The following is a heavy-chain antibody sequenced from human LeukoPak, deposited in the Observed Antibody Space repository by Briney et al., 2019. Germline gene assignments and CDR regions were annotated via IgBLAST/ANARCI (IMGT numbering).Heavy chain of an antibody. CDR1: GFTFTDYY. J-gene: IGHJ4*02. CDR3: ARAQAGGSYYFDY. CDR2: INAGNGNT. Sequence: ASVKVSCKASGFTFTDYYIHWLRQAPGQGLEWMGWINAGNGNTKYSQKFQGRVTITRDTSASTAYMELSSLRSEDTAVYYCARAQAGGSYYFDYWGQGTLVTVSS. D-gene: IGHD1-26*01. V-gene: IGHV1/OR15-3*02.